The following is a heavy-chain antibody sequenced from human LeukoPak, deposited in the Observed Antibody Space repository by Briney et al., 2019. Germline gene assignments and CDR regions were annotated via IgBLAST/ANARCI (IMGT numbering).Heavy chain of an antibody. CDR2: IYTSGST. CDR3: ARGYYYAPN. Sequence: SETLSLTCTVSGGSISSGSYYWSWIRQPAGKGLEWIGRIYTSGSTNYNPSLKSRVTISVDTSKNQFSLKLSSVTAADTAMYYCARGYYYAPNWGQGTLVTVSS. J-gene: IGHJ4*02. V-gene: IGHV4-61*02. CDR1: GGSISSGSYY. D-gene: IGHD3-10*01.